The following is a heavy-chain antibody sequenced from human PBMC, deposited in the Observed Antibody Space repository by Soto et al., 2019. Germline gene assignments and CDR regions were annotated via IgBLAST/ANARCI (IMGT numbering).Heavy chain of an antibody. CDR2: ISTSGATI. V-gene: IGHV3-48*02. D-gene: IGHD6-19*01. J-gene: IGHJ4*02. Sequence: EVQLVESGGGLVQPGGSLRLSCVASGFTFSTDTMNWVRQAPGKGLEWVAHISTSGATIYYADSVKGLFTISRDHAKTSLDLQMDSLRNEDTAVYYCARFFGSGFDYWGQGTLVTVSS. CDR3: ARFFGSGFDY. CDR1: GFTFSTDT.